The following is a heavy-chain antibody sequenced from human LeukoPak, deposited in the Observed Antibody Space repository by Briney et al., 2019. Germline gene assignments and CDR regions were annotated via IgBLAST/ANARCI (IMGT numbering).Heavy chain of an antibody. CDR1: GGSISSSSYY. CDR3: ARKAYTAMAARHHTTLDY. V-gene: IGHV4-39*01. D-gene: IGHD5-18*01. Sequence: SETLSLTCTVSGGSISSSSYYWGWIRQPPGKGLEWIGSIYYSGSTYYNPSLKSRVTMSVDTSKNQFSLKLSSVTAADTAVYYCARKAYTAMAARHHTTLDYWGQGTLVTVSS. J-gene: IGHJ4*02. CDR2: IYYSGST.